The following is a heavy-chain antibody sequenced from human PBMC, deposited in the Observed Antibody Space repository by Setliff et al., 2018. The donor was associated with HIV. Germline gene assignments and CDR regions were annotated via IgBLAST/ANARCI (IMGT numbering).Heavy chain of an antibody. Sequence: PGESLKISCKGSGYRFTNYWIAWVRQMPGKGLEWMGIVYPGDSETRYSPSFQGQVTISAGKSISTAYLQWSSLKASDTAVYFCATSDYGGDSGHFQHWGQGTLVTVSS. CDR1: GYRFTNYW. V-gene: IGHV5-51*01. D-gene: IGHD2-21*02. CDR2: VYPGDSET. CDR3: ATSDYGGDSGHFQH. J-gene: IGHJ1*01.